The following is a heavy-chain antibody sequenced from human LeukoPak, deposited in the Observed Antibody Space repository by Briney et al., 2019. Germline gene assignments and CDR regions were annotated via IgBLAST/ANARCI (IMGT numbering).Heavy chain of an antibody. CDR2: INEDGSQK. Sequence: GGSLRLSCEASGFRFSYFWMSWVRQAPGKGLEWVANINEDGSQKYYADSVKGRFTISRDNAKNSLYLQMNSLRAEDTAVYYCARGSGTTSDGAFDIWGQGTMVTVSS. V-gene: IGHV3-7*01. CDR3: ARGSGTTSDGAFDI. CDR1: GFRFSYFW. D-gene: IGHD1-1*01. J-gene: IGHJ3*02.